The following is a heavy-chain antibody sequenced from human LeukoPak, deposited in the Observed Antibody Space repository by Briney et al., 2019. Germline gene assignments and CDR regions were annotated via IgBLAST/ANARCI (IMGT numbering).Heavy chain of an antibody. CDR3: ARGLQETLAWMTAFSAFDV. CDR2: MSGDNGNT. CDR1: GETSSEDG. V-gene: IGHV1-18*01. D-gene: IGHD5-24*01. Sequence: VSVSCTASGETSSEDGISGGSQGPGQRVERGGWMSGDNGNTNYAQTLKGRVTIPTDTSTSTAYMELRSLRSEDTVGYYVARGLQETLAWMTAFSAFDVWGPGTMVTVSS. J-gene: IGHJ3*01.